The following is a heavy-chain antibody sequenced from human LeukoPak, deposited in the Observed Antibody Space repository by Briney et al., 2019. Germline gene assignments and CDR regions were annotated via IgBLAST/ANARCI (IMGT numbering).Heavy chain of an antibody. J-gene: IGHJ4*02. V-gene: IGHV3-7*01. D-gene: IGHD5-18*01. CDR1: GFTFSSYW. CDR3: ARGNGYSYGYLDY. CDR2: IKQDGSEK. Sequence: PGGSLRLSCAASGFTFSSYWMSWVRQAPGKGLEWVANIKQDGSEKYYVDSVKGRFTISRDNSKNTLYLQMNSLRAEDTAVYYCARGNGYSYGYLDYWGQGTLVTVSS.